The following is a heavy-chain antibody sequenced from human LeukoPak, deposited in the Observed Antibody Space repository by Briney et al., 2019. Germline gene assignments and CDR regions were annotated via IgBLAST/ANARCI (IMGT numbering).Heavy chain of an antibody. Sequence: SQTLSLTCDISGDSVSSASAGWNWIRQSPSRGLEWLGRIYYRSQWYSDDAVSVKSRITIIPDTAKNQFSLQLNSVTPEDTAVYYCARDGIAAAGSYYYYYMDVWGKGTTVTISS. CDR1: GDSVSSASAG. CDR2: IYYRSQWYS. D-gene: IGHD6-13*01. CDR3: ARDGIAAAGSYYYYYMDV. V-gene: IGHV6-1*01. J-gene: IGHJ6*03.